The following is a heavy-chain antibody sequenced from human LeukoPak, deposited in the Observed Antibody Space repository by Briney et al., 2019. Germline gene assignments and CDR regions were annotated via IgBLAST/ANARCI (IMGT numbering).Heavy chain of an antibody. CDR1: GFTFSTYT. CDR2: ISSSSSSI. Sequence: GGSLRLSCAASGFTFSTYTMNWVRQAPGKGLEWVSFISSSSSSIYYADSVKGRFTISRDNSKNTLYLQMNSLRAEDTAVYYCARRAGAYSHPYDYWGQGTLVTVSS. CDR3: ARRAGAYSHPYDY. V-gene: IGHV3-48*01. D-gene: IGHD4/OR15-4a*01. J-gene: IGHJ4*02.